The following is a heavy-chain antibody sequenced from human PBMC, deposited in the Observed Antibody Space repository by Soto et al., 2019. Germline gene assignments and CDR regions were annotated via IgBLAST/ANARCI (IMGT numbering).Heavy chain of an antibody. V-gene: IGHV3-48*01. D-gene: IGHD6-13*01. Sequence: GGSVRLSCAASGFTFSSYSMNWVRQAPGKGLEWVSYISSSSSTIYYADSVKGRFTISRDNAKNSLYLQMNSLRAKDTAVYYCARDARDSSSWYYYYYGMDVWGQGTTVTVSS. CDR1: GFTFSSYS. J-gene: IGHJ6*02. CDR2: ISSSSSTI. CDR3: ARDARDSSSWYYYYYGMDV.